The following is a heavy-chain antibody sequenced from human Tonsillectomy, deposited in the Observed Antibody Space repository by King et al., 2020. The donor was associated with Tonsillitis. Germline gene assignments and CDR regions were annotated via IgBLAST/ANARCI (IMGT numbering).Heavy chain of an antibody. V-gene: IGHV3-9*01. CDR1: GFTFDDYA. CDR2: ISWNSGSI. J-gene: IGHJ6*02. D-gene: IGHD3-16*02. CDR3: AKDSDVWGSYRSFSGMDV. Sequence: VQLVESGGGLVQPGRSLRLSCAASGFTFDDYAMHWVRQAPGKGLEWVSGISWNSGSIGYADSVKGRFTISRDNAKNSLYLQRNSLRAEDTALYYCAKDSDVWGSYRSFSGMDVWGQGATVTVSS.